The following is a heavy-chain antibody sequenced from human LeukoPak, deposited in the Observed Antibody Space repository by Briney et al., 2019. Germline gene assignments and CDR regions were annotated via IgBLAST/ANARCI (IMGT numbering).Heavy chain of an antibody. CDR3: AKAVGPSTTFDY. CDR1: GFTFSSYA. V-gene: IGHV3-23*01. D-gene: IGHD1-26*01. J-gene: IGHJ4*02. CDR2: INGSGGST. Sequence: PGRSLRLSCAASGFTFSSYAMSWVRQAQGQGLEWVSAINGSGGSTYYADSVKGRFTISRDNSKNTLYLQMNSLRVDDTAVYYCAKAVGPSTTFDYWGQGTLVTVSS.